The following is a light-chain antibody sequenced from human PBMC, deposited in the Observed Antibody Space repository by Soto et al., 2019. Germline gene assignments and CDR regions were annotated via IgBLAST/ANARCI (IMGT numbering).Light chain of an antibody. J-gene: IGKJ5*01. V-gene: IGKV1-33*01. CDR2: ETS. CDR3: QQYDNVGIT. CDR1: HDISTH. Sequence: PMTQSPSSLSASVGDRATITCRASHDISTHLNWYQQMPGKAPKLLIYETSNVQTGVPSRFSGHGSGTDFVFTISSLQPEDIGTYYCQQYDNVGITFGQGTRLAIK.